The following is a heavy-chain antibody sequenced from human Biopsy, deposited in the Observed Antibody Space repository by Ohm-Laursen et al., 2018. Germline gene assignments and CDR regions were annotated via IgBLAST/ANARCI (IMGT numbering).Heavy chain of an antibody. D-gene: IGHD3-22*01. CDR3: AREEDNSGYDYYGMDV. Sequence: GASVKVSCKASGYTFPSYGISWVRQAPGQGLEWMGWISAYNGNRNYAQKIQGRVTMTTDTSTSTAYMELRSLRSDDTAVYFCAREEDNSGYDYYGMDVWGQGTTVTVSS. J-gene: IGHJ6*02. V-gene: IGHV1-18*01. CDR2: ISAYNGNR. CDR1: GYTFPSYG.